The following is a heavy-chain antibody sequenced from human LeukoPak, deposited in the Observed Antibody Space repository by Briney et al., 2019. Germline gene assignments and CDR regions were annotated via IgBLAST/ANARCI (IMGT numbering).Heavy chain of an antibody. D-gene: IGHD2-2*01. Sequence: GGSLRLSCAASGFTFSSYAMSWVRQAPGKGLEWVSAISGSGGSTYYADSVKGRLTISRDNSKNTLYLQMNSLRAEDTAVYYCAKSGEVPAYYYYYYMDVWGKGTTVTVSS. CDR1: GFTFSSYA. J-gene: IGHJ6*03. CDR3: AKSGEVPAYYYYYYMDV. CDR2: ISGSGGST. V-gene: IGHV3-23*01.